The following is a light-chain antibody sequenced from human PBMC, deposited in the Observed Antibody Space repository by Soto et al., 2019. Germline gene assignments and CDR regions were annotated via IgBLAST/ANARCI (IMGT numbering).Light chain of an antibody. Sequence: QSVLTQPASVSGSPGQSITISCAGTSSDDGAYKYVSWYQQHPGSTPKIMIYEVSNRPSGVSDRFSGSKSGNTASLTISGLQAGDEADYYCSSFTTSSTRVFGGGTKLTVL. V-gene: IGLV2-14*01. CDR3: SSFTTSSTRV. CDR2: EVS. CDR1: SSDDGAYKY. J-gene: IGLJ2*01.